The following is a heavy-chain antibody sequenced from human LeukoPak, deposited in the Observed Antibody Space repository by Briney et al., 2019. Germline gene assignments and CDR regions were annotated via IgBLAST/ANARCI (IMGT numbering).Heavy chain of an antibody. CDR3: ARASSSSTLAWFDP. Sequence: RGSLRLSCAASGFTFSSSAIRWVRQAPGKGLEWVALISFDGSNKYYAVSVKGRFTISRDNSKNTVYLEMNSLRAEDTAVYFCARASSSSTLAWFDPWGQGTLVTVSS. J-gene: IGHJ5*02. D-gene: IGHD6-13*01. CDR2: ISFDGSNK. CDR1: GFTFSSSA. V-gene: IGHV3-30*04.